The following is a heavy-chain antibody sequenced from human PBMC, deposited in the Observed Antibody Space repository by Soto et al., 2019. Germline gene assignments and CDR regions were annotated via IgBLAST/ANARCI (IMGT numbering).Heavy chain of an antibody. CDR3: ARDRGGWFGELTYYYDGMDV. V-gene: IGHV1-18*01. D-gene: IGHD3-10*01. CDR2: ISAYNGNT. Sequence: QVQLVQSGAEVKKPGASVKVSCKASGYTFTSYGIRWVRQAPGQGLEWMGWISAYNGNTNYAQQLQGRVTLTTDTSTSTGYMELRSRRSDDTAVYYGARDRGGWFGELTYYYDGMDVWGQGTTVTV. CDR1: GYTFTSYG. J-gene: IGHJ6*02.